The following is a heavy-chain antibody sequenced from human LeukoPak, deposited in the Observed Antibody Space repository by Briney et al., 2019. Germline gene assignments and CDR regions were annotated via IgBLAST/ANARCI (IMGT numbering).Heavy chain of an antibody. V-gene: IGHV3-30*18. J-gene: IGHJ4*02. CDR2: ISYDGSNK. Sequence: GRSLILSCAASGFTFSSYGMHGVRQAPGKGLEWVAVISYDGSNKYYADSVKGRFTISRDNSKNTLYLQMNSLRAEDTAVYYCAKDLAGYFDYWGQGTLVTVSS. CDR3: AKDLAGYFDY. CDR1: GFTFSSYG.